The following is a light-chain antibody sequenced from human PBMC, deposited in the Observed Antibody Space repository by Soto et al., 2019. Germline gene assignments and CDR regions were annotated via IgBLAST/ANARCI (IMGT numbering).Light chain of an antibody. Sequence: QAVVTQPPSVSAAPGQKVTISCSGSSSNIGNNYVSWYQQLPGTAPKLLIYDNNKRPSGIPDRFSGSKSGTSATLGITGLQTGDEADYYCGTWDSSLSAWVFGGGTKLTVL. CDR1: SSNIGNNY. CDR3: GTWDSSLSAWV. CDR2: DNN. V-gene: IGLV1-51*01. J-gene: IGLJ3*02.